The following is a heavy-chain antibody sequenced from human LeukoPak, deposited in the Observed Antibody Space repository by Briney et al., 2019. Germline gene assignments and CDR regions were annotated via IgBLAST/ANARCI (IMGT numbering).Heavy chain of an antibody. V-gene: IGHV4-4*07. D-gene: IGHD2-8*01. Sequence: PSETLSLTCTVSGGSISSYYWSWIRQPAGKGLEWIGRIYTSGSTNYNPSLKSRVTMSVDTSKNQFSLKLSSVTAADTAVYYCARELMVYAIGDYYYYMDVWGKGTTVTVSS. CDR1: GGSISSYY. J-gene: IGHJ6*03. CDR2: IYTSGST. CDR3: ARELMVYAIGDYYYYMDV.